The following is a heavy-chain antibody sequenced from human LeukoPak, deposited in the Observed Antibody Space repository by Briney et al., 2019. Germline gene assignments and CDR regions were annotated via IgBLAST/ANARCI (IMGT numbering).Heavy chain of an antibody. J-gene: IGHJ4*02. V-gene: IGHV3-33*03. Sequence: GGSLRLSCASSGFIFSVYCMHWVRQAPGKGLEWVAGIRCDGGNIDYADSVKGRLTISRDNANDSLYLQMNSLRAEDTAVYYCASSRRDAYPGASNYWGQGTPVTVSS. CDR1: GFIFSVYC. CDR3: ASSRRDAYPGASNY. CDR2: IRCDGGNI. D-gene: IGHD5-24*01.